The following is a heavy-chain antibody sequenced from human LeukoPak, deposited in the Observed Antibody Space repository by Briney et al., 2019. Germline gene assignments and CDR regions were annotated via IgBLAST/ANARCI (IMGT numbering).Heavy chain of an antibody. D-gene: IGHD6-19*01. CDR3: TTYRSGHY. CDR1: GFTFSGSD. V-gene: IGHV3-73*01. CDR2: ITNKASNYAT. Sequence: PGGSLRLSCEASGFTFSGSDIHWVRQASGKGLEWVGRITNKASNYATAYGASVKGRFTISRDDSENTAYLQMNSLKTEDTAVYYCTTYRSGHYWGQGTLVTVSS. J-gene: IGHJ4*02.